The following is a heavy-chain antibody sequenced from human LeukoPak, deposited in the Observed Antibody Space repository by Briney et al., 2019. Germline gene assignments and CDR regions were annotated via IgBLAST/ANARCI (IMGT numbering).Heavy chain of an antibody. D-gene: IGHD6-13*01. V-gene: IGHV3-30*18. CDR1: GFTFSSYG. J-gene: IGHJ6*02. CDR2: ISYDGSNK. CDR3: AKDPWQQLGKVYYYYGMDV. Sequence: GGSLRLSCAASGFTFSSYGMHWVRQAPGKGLEWVAVISYDGSNKYYADSVKGRFTTSRDNPKNTLYLQMNSLRAEDTAVYYCAKDPWQQLGKVYYYYGMDVWGQGTTVTVSS.